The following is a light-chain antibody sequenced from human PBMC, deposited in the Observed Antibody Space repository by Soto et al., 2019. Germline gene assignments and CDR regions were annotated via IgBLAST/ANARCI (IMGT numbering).Light chain of an antibody. J-gene: IGLJ2*01. CDR2: DVS. CDR1: SRNVGGYNF. CDR3: SSYPTSSTHL. V-gene: IGLV2-14*03. Sequence: QSALTQPASVSGSRGQSITISCTGTSRNVGGYNFVSWYQHHPGKAPKLIIYDVSNRPSGVSNRFSGSKSGNTASLTISGLQPEDEADYYCSSYPTSSTHLFGGGTKLT.